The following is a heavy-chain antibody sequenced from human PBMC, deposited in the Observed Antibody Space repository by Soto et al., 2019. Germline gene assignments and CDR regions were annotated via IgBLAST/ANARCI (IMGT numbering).Heavy chain of an antibody. Sequence: EVQLVESGGGLVQPGGSLRLSCAASGFSFSSYWMTWVRQAPGKGLEWVANINKDASNKNYMDSVKGRLTISRDNAKNSVYLQMNSLRVEDTAVYYCARVGYNDYENDYWGQGTLVTVSS. CDR3: ARVGYNDYENDY. CDR1: GFSFSSYW. V-gene: IGHV3-7*05. CDR2: INKDASNK. D-gene: IGHD5-12*01. J-gene: IGHJ4*02.